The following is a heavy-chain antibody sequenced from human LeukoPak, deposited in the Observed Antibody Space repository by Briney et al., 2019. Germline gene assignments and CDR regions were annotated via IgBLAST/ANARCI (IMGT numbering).Heavy chain of an antibody. V-gene: IGHV3-21*06. Sequence: KPGGSLRLSCAASGFTFSNAWMNWVRQAPGKGLEWVSAIDSSSGYIYYSDSVRGRFTISRDNARNSLYLQMDSLRVEDTAVYYCARVPGYCDHTNCHSYLDHWGQGTLVTVSS. CDR2: IDSSSGYI. CDR3: ARVPGYCDHTNCHSYLDH. CDR1: GFTFSNAW. J-gene: IGHJ4*02. D-gene: IGHD2-2*01.